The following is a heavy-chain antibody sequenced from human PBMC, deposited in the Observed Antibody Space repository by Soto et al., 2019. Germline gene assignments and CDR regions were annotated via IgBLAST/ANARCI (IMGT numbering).Heavy chain of an antibody. CDR3: VRKDKSGYFNGIDP. Sequence: PEESLKISCRTSGYRFTSYWIAWVRQMPGKGLEWMGIIFPSDSDTRYSPSFQGQVTISADRSTSTVFLQWASLKASDTAVYFCVRKDKSGYFNGIDPWCQGIVVTVPT. CDR2: IFPSDSDT. D-gene: IGHD3-22*01. V-gene: IGHV5-51*01. CDR1: GYRFTSYW. J-gene: IGHJ5*02.